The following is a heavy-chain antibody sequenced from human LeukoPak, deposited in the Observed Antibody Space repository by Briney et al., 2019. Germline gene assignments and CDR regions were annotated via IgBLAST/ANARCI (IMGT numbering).Heavy chain of an antibody. CDR1: GYTFTSYG. D-gene: IGHD5-18*01. CDR3: ARDQGSGYSYGYFDY. CDR2: ISAYNGNT. J-gene: IGHJ4*02. Sequence: ASVKVSCKASGYTFTSYGISWVRQAPGQGLEWMGWISAYNGNTNYAQKLQGRVTMTTDTSTSTAYMELRSLRSDDTAVYYCARDQGSGYSYGYFDYWGQGTLVTVSS. V-gene: IGHV1-18*01.